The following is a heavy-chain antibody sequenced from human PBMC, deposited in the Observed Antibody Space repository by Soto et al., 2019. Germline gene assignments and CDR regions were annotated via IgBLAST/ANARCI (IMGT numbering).Heavy chain of an antibody. D-gene: IGHD5-18*01. CDR1: GFTFSSYS. Sequence: GGSLRLSCAASGFTFSSYSMNWVRQAPGKGLEWVSSISSSSSYIYYADSVKGRFTISRDNAKNSLYLQMNSLRAEDTAVYYCARDLGGAEDTAMDPLSYWGQGTLVTVSS. V-gene: IGHV3-21*01. CDR2: ISSSSSYI. J-gene: IGHJ4*02. CDR3: ARDLGGAEDTAMDPLSY.